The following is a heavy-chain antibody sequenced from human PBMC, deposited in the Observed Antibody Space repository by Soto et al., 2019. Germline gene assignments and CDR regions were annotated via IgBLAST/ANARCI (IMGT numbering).Heavy chain of an antibody. D-gene: IGHD3-3*01. CDR2: IYYSGST. J-gene: IGHJ5*02. CDR3: AREGYDFRSGSRLDP. CDR1: GGSVSSGSYY. V-gene: IGHV4-61*01. Sequence: PSETLSLTCTVSGGSVSSGSYYWSWIRQPPGKGLEWIGYIYYSGSTNYNPSLKSRVTISVDTSKNQFSLKLSSVTAADTAVYYCAREGYDFRSGSRLDPWGQGTLVTVSS.